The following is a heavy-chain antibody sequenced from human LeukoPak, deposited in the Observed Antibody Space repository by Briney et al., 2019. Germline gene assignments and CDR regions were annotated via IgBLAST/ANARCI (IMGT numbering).Heavy chain of an antibody. D-gene: IGHD6-13*01. J-gene: IGHJ5*02. CDR2: ITNSGGST. V-gene: IGHV3-23*01. CDR1: GFTFSSYA. CDR3: ARASAAGTYLIGWFDP. Sequence: GGSLRLSCAASGFTFSSYAMSWVRQAPGKGLEWVSTITNSGGSTYYADSVKGRFTISRDNSKNTLYLQMNSLRAEDTALYCCARASAAGTYLIGWFDPWGQGKLVTVSS.